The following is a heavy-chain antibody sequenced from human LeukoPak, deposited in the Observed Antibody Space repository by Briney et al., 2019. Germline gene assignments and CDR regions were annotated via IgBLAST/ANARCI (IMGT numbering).Heavy chain of an antibody. Sequence: SETLSLTCTVSGGSISSYYWSWIRQPPGKGLEWIGYIYYSGSTNYNPSLKSRVTISVDTSKNQFSLKLSSVTAADTAVYYCARVIYYYGSGSYSKDYYGMDVWGQGTTVTVSS. CDR1: GGSISSYY. CDR2: IYYSGST. V-gene: IGHV4-59*01. J-gene: IGHJ6*02. CDR3: ARVIYYYGSGSYSKDYYGMDV. D-gene: IGHD3-10*01.